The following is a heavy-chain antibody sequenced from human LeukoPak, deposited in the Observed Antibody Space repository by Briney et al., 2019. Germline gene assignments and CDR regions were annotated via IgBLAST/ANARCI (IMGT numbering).Heavy chain of an antibody. CDR2: ISPFKGNT. CDR1: GGTFKSPA. J-gene: IGHJ6*03. V-gene: IGHV1-18*01. CDR3: ARDRGPQIVVVPAASGLYYYYMDV. Sequence: ASVKVSCKASGGTFKSPAISWVRQAPGQGLEWMGWISPFKGNTNYTQNFQGRVTVTTDTSTRTAYLELRSLRSDDTAVYYCARDRGPQIVVVPAASGLYYYYMDVWGKGTTVTVSS. D-gene: IGHD2-2*01.